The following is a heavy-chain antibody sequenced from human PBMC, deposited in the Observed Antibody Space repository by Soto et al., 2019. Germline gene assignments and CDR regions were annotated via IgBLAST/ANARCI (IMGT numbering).Heavy chain of an antibody. CDR2: INHSGST. J-gene: IGHJ4*02. CDR3: ARDKITGLFDY. Sequence: SETLSLTCAVYGGSFSGYYWTWIRQPPGMGLEWIGEINHSGSTNYNPSLKSRVTISVDTSKNQFSLKLTSVTAADTAVYYCARDKITGLFDYWGQGTLVTVSS. CDR1: GGSFSGYY. V-gene: IGHV4-34*01. D-gene: IGHD2-8*02.